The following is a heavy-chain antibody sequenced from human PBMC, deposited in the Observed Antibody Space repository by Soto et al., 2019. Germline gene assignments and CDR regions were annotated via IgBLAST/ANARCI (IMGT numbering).Heavy chain of an antibody. CDR1: GGSISSYY. V-gene: IGHV4-59*12. CDR3: ARALWVVPAVMKSGWFDP. CDR2: IYYSGST. Sequence: PSETLSLTCTVSGGSISSYYWSWIRQTPGKGLEWIGYIYYSGSTNYNPSLKSRVTISVDTSKNQFSLKLNSVTAADTAVYYCARALWVVPAVMKSGWFDPWGQGTLVTVSS. J-gene: IGHJ5*02. D-gene: IGHD2-2*01.